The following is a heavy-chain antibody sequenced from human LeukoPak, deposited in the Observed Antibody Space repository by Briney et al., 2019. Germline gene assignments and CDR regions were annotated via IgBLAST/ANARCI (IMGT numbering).Heavy chain of an antibody. CDR2: ISSSSSTI. V-gene: IGHV3-48*01. CDR1: GITFSSYS. CDR3: ARDRTQAFDY. D-gene: IGHD1-14*01. Sequence: GGSLRLSCAASGITFSSYSMNWVRQAPGKGLEWVSYISSSSSTIYYADSVKGRFTISRDNAKNSLYLQMNSLRAEDTAVYYCARDRTQAFDYWGQGTLVTVSS. J-gene: IGHJ4*02.